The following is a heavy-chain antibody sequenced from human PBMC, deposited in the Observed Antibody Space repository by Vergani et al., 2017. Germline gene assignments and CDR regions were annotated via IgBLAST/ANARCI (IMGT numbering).Heavy chain of an antibody. J-gene: IGHJ4*02. CDR3: ASIARAPTRRKPPPDY. CDR2: VNHGGST. D-gene: IGHD3-16*02. CDR1: GGSFSDYY. Sequence: QVQLQEWGAGLLKTSETLSLTCGVSGGSFSDYYWSWIRQAPGMELEWIGEVNHGGSTNYNPSLQSRVSISVDTSKNQFYLQLTSVTAADSALYFCASIARAPTRRKPPPDYWGQGILVTVSS. V-gene: IGHV4-34*01.